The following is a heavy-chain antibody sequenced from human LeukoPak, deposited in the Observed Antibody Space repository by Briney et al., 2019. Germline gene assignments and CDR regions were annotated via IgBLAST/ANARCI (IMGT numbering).Heavy chain of an antibody. J-gene: IGHJ4*02. V-gene: IGHV3-21*01. Sequence: GGSLRLSCAASGFTFSSYSMNWVRQALGKGLEWVSSISSSSGYIYYADSVKGRFTISRDNAKNSLYLQMNSLRAEDTAVYYCARYDSSGFDYWGQGTLVTVSS. CDR1: GFTFSSYS. CDR2: ISSSSGYI. D-gene: IGHD3-22*01. CDR3: ARYDSSGFDY.